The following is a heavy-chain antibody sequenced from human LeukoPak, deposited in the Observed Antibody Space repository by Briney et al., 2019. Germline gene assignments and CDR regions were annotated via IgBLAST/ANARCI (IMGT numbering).Heavy chain of an antibody. J-gene: IGHJ5*02. Sequence: QSQTLSLTCVISGDSVSSNSAAWNWIRQSPSRGLEWLGRTYYRSKWYNDYAVSVKSRVTINPDTSKNQFSLHLNSVTPEDTAVYYCAGYSYGVRPSWGQGTLVTVSS. CDR3: AGYSYGVRPS. CDR2: TYYRSKWYN. CDR1: GDSVSSNSAA. D-gene: IGHD5-18*01. V-gene: IGHV6-1*01.